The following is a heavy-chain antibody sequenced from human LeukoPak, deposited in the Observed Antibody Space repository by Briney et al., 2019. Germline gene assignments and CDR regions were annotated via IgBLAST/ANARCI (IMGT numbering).Heavy chain of an antibody. D-gene: IGHD6-19*01. CDR1: GFTFSSYS. CDR2: ISSSSSTI. V-gene: IGHV3-48*01. Sequence: AGGSLRLSCAASGFTFSSYSMNWIRQDPGKGLEWVSHISSSSSTIYYADSVKGRFTISRDNAKNSLYLQMNSLRAEDTAVYYCARWMYSSGWCDYWGQGTLVTVSS. J-gene: IGHJ4*02. CDR3: ARWMYSSGWCDY.